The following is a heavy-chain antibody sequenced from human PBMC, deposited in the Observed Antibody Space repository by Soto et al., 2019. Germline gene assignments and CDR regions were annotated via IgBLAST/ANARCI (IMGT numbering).Heavy chain of an antibody. CDR3: AREVSTRVFGY. Sequence: QVQLVQSGAEVKKPGSSVKVSCKASGGTFSSYAISWVRQAPGQGLEWMGGIIPSFGTANDAQKFQGRVTITADESTSTADMELSSLRSEDTAVYYCAREVSTRVFGYLGQGNLVTVST. V-gene: IGHV1-69*01. D-gene: IGHD3-10*01. CDR1: GGTFSSYA. J-gene: IGHJ4*02. CDR2: IIPSFGTA.